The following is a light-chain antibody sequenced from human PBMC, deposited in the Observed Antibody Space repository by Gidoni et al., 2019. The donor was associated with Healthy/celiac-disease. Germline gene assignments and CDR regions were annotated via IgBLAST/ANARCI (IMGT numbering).Light chain of an antibody. CDR1: QSVSSSY. V-gene: IGKV3-20*01. Sequence: EIVLTQSPGTLSLSPGERATLSCRASQSVSSSYLAWYQQKPGQAPRLLLYGASSRATGIPDSFSGSGSWTDFTLTISRLEPEDFAVYYCQQYGSSPTWTFXQXTKVEIK. CDR2: GAS. J-gene: IGKJ1*01. CDR3: QQYGSSPTWT.